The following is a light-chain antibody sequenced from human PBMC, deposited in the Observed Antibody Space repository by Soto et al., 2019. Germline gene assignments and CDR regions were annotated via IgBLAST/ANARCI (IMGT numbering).Light chain of an antibody. CDR2: STS. J-gene: IGKJ3*01. CDR3: QQTET. V-gene: IGKV1-39*01. CDR1: QAIHSY. Sequence: DIQMTQSPSSLSASVGDRVTITCRASQAIHSYLNWYQQKPGKAPNLLLFSTSTLQSGVPSRFSGSGYGTDFTLTISSLQPEDFATYYCQQTETFSPGTKVDIK.